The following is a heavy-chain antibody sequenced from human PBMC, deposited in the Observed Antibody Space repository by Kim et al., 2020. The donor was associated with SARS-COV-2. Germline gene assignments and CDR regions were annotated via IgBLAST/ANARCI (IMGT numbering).Heavy chain of an antibody. V-gene: IGHV3-30*18. Sequence: GGSLRLSCVASGFTFSNYGMHWVRQAPGEGLEWVAVISYDGSDKKEADSVKGRFTVSRDNSKNTVFLQMDSLRLDDTGVYYCAKEDAVRVAGDFDLWGQGTLVTVPS. CDR3: AKEDAVRVAGDFDL. J-gene: IGHJ4*02. CDR2: ISYDGSDK. D-gene: IGHD6-19*01. CDR1: GFTFSNYG.